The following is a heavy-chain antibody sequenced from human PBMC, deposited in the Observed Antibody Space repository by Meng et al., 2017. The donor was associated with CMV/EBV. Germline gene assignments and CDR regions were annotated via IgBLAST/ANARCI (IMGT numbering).Heavy chain of an antibody. CDR2: IWNDGSTK. J-gene: IGHJ4*02. CDR3: AKARGNGKYYNYFDY. Sequence: GFTFSSYGMHWGRQAPGKGLEWVTVIWNDGSTKYYADSVKGRFTISRDNSKNMLYLQMNSLRAEDTAVYYCAKARGNGKYYNYFDYWGQGALVTVSS. D-gene: IGHD2/OR15-2a*01. V-gene: IGHV3-33*06. CDR1: GFTFSSYG.